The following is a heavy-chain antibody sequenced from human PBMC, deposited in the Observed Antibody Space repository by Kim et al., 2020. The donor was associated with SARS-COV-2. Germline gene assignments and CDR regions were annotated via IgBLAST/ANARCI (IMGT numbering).Heavy chain of an antibody. Sequence: SVKVSCKASGGTFSSYAISWVRQAPGQGLEWMGGIIPIFGTANYAQKFQGRVTITADESTSTAYMELSSLRSEDTAVYYCARDLYCSGGSCYSFWFDPWGQGTLVTVSS. D-gene: IGHD2-15*01. CDR2: IIPIFGTA. J-gene: IGHJ5*02. CDR3: ARDLYCSGGSCYSFWFDP. V-gene: IGHV1-69*13. CDR1: GGTFSSYA.